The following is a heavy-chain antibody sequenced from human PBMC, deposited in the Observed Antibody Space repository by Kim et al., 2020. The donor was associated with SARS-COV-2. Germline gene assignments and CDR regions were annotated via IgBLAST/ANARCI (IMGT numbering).Heavy chain of an antibody. CDR2: ISAYNGNT. D-gene: IGHD3-3*01. CDR1: GYTFTSYG. Sequence: ASVKVSCKASGYTFTSYGISWVRQAPGQGLEWMGWISAYNGNTNYAQKLQGRVTMTTDTSTSTAYRELRSLRSDDTAVYYCARDNLEWLLNYGMDVWGQGTTVTVSS. CDR3: ARDNLEWLLNYGMDV. J-gene: IGHJ6*02. V-gene: IGHV1-18*01.